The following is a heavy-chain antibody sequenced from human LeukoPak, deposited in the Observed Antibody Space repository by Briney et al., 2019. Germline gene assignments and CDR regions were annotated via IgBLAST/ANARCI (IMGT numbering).Heavy chain of an antibody. CDR1: GFTFSSSA. CDR3: ARDLGGDYVAYYFDY. CDR2: ISGSGSGGST. D-gene: IGHD4-17*01. Sequence: GESLRLSCAASGFTFSSSAMSWVRQAPGKGLEWVSSISGSGSGGSTYYADSVKGRFTISRDNAKNSLYLQMNSLRAEDTAVYYCARDLGGDYVAYYFDYWGQGTLVTVSS. J-gene: IGHJ4*02. V-gene: IGHV3-23*01.